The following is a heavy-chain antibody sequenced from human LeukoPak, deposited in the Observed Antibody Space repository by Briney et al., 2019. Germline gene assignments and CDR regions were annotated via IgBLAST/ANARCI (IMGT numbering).Heavy chain of an antibody. CDR3: ARGLGGVLWFGELLSR. CDR2: IGTAGDT. J-gene: IGHJ4*02. V-gene: IGHV3-13*01. CDR1: GFTFSSYD. D-gene: IGHD3-10*01. Sequence: PGGSLRLSCAASGFTFSSYDMHWVRQATGKGLEWVSAIGTAGDTYYPGSVKGRFTISRENAKNSLYLQMNSLRAGDTAVYYCARGLGGVLWFGELLSRGGQGTLVTVSS.